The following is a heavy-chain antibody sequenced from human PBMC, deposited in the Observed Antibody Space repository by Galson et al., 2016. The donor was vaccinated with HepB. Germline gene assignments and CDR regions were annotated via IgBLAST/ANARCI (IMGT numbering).Heavy chain of an antibody. CDR2: IYYSGST. V-gene: IGHV4-39*01. Sequence: LSLTCTVSGVFISSSRYYWAWIRQPPGKGLEWIGSIYYSGSTYYIPSLKSRVTISVDTSKNQFSLKLRSVTAADTAVYYCARPYDFWSGHSWFDPWGQGTLVTGSS. CDR3: ARPYDFWSGHSWFDP. CDR1: GVFISSSRYY. D-gene: IGHD3-3*01. J-gene: IGHJ5*02.